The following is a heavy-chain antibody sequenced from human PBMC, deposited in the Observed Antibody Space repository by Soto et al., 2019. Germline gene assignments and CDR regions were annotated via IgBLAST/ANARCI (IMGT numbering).Heavy chain of an antibody. J-gene: IGHJ5*01. CDR3: AKDLSRWPHYAFDS. V-gene: IGHV3-23*01. Sequence: GGSLRLSCAASGFTFSNYGMNWVRQAPGRGLEWVSGISTNGETANYADSVKGRFTISRDNSKNALYMQMNGLRPEDTAVYYCAKDLSRWPHYAFDSWGQGTLVTVSS. CDR1: GFTFSNYG. D-gene: IGHD4-17*01. CDR2: ISTNGETA.